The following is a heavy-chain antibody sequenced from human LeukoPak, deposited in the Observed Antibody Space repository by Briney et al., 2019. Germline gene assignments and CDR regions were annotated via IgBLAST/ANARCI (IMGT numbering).Heavy chain of an antibody. J-gene: IGHJ4*02. CDR2: ISGSGGTT. CDR1: GFTFSSYA. CDR3: AKRDF. Sequence: PGGPLRLSCAASGFTFSSYAMNCLRQAPGKGLEWVSSISGSGGTTYYAGSVKGRFISSRDNSKNTLFLQINSLRADDTAIYYCAKRDFWGKGTLVTVSS. V-gene: IGHV3-23*01.